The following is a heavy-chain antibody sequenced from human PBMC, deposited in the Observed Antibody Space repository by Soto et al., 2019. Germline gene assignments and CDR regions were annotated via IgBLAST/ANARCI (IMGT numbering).Heavy chain of an antibody. CDR2: IYYSGTT. CDR3: ARSVRGTIFGGPDYYYYYMDV. J-gene: IGHJ6*03. CDR1: GGPISTYF. D-gene: IGHD3-3*01. Sequence: SETLSLTCTVSGGPISTYFWSWIRQPPGKGLEWVGYIYYSGTTNYNPSLKSRVTISVDTSKNQFSLKLTSVTAADTAVYYCARSVRGTIFGGPDYYYYYMDVWGKGTTVTVSS. V-gene: IGHV4-59*01.